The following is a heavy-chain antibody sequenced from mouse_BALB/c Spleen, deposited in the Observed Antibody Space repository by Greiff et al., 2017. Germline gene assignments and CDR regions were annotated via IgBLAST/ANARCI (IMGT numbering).Heavy chain of an antibody. J-gene: IGHJ2*01. CDR2: ISNGGGST. Sequence: EVKLMESGGGLVQPGGSLKLSCAASGFIFSSYTMSWVRQTPEKRLEWVAYISNGGGSTYYPDTVKGRFTISRDNAKNTLYLQMSSLKSEDTAMYYCARCGNYPYFDYWGQGTTLTVSS. CDR1: GFIFSSYT. D-gene: IGHD2-1*01. V-gene: IGHV5-12-2*01. CDR3: ARCGNYPYFDY.